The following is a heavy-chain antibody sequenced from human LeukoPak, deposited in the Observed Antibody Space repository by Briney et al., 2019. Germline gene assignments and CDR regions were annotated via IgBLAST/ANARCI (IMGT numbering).Heavy chain of an antibody. J-gene: IGHJ4*02. Sequence: GGSLRLSCAASGFTVSRNHMNWVRQAPGKGLEWVSIIYSAGVAYYADSVKGRFTISRDNSKNTLYLQMNSLRAEDTAVYYCAKDRPSGIQQLVRWRSYFDYWGQGTLVTVSS. CDR2: IYSAGVA. CDR3: AKDRPSGIQQLVRWRSYFDY. CDR1: GFTVSRNH. D-gene: IGHD6-13*01. V-gene: IGHV3-66*02.